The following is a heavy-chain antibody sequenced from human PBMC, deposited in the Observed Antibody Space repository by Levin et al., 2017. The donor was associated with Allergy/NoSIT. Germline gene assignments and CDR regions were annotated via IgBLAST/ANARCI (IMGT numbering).Heavy chain of an antibody. D-gene: IGHD2-8*02. J-gene: IGHJ4*02. CDR3: TTDPSGLVVYASLDY. CDR1: GFTFSNAW. Sequence: GGSLRLSCAASGFTFSNAWMSWVRQAPGKGLEWVGRIKSKTDGGTTDYAAPVKGRFTISRDDSKNTLYLQMNSLKTEDTAVYYCTTDPSGLVVYASLDYWGQGTLVTVSS. V-gene: IGHV3-15*01. CDR2: IKSKTDGGTT.